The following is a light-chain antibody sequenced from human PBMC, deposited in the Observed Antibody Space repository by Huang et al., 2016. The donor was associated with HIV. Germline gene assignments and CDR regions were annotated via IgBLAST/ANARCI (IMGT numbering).Light chain of an antibody. V-gene: IGKV1-17*03. Sequence: DIQLTQSPSAMSASVGDRVSITCRASQDISNYLAWFQQKPWGAPKRLIYAASSLQSGVPSRFSGSRSGTKFTLTISNLQPEDFATYYCLQHHGYPRTFGQGTNV. CDR3: LQHHGYPRT. CDR2: AAS. CDR1: QDISNY. J-gene: IGKJ1*01.